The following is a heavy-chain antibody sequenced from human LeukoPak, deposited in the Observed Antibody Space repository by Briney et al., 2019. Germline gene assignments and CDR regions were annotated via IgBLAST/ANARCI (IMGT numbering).Heavy chain of an antibody. CDR2: IEQDGSEK. V-gene: IGHV3-7*01. Sequence: GGSLRLSCAASGFTFSSYWMSWVRQAPGKGLEWVANIEQDGSEKYYVDSVKGRFTISRDNAKNSLYLQMNSLRAEDTAVYYCAREAQYYDFWSGYLTDYYYYGMDVWGQGTTVTVSS. D-gene: IGHD3-3*01. CDR1: GFTFSSYW. CDR3: AREAQYYDFWSGYLTDYYYYGMDV. J-gene: IGHJ6*02.